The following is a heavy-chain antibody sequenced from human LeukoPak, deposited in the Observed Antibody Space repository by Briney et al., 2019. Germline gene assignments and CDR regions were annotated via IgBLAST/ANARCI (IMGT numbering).Heavy chain of an antibody. CDR3: ARASGIVVVVGSAFDI. D-gene: IGHD2-15*01. V-gene: IGHV3-11*01. Sequence: PGGSLRLSCAASGFTFSDYYMSWIRQAPGKGLEWVSYISSSGSTIYYADSVKGRFTISRDNVKNSLYLQMNSLRAEDTAVYYCARASGIVVVVGSAFDIWDQGTMVTVSS. CDR1: GFTFSDYY. CDR2: ISSSGSTI. J-gene: IGHJ3*02.